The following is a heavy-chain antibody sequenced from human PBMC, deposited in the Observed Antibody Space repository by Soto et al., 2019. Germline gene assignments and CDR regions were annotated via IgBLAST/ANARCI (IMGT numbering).Heavy chain of an antibody. J-gene: IGHJ3*01. CDR2: ISYDGSNT. CDR3: AKSGYEDFFFDV. Sequence: QVRLVESGGGLVQPGRSLRLSCAASGFTFSSYGIHWVRQAPGKGLEWVAVISYDGSNTEYADSVKGRFIISRDNSKNTAYLEMNSLRPEGTAVYYCAKSGYEDFFFDVWGQGILVTVAS. D-gene: IGHD3-3*01. V-gene: IGHV3-30*18. CDR1: GFTFSSYG.